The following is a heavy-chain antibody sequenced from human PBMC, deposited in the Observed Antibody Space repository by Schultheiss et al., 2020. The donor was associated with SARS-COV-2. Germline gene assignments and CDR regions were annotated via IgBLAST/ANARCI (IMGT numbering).Heavy chain of an antibody. CDR3: AREPGSTSYAFDI. V-gene: IGHV4-61*05. CDR2: IYYSGST. Sequence: GSLRLSCTVSGGSISSSSYYWGWIRQPPGKGLEWIGYIYYSGSTNYNPSLKSRVTMSADTSKNQFSLKLSSVTAADTAVYYCAREPGSTSYAFDIWGQGTMVTVSS. J-gene: IGHJ3*02. D-gene: IGHD2-2*01. CDR1: GGSISSSSYY.